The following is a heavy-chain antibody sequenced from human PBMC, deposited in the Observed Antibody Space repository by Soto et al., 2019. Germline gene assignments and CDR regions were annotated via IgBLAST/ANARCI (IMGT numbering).Heavy chain of an antibody. CDR2: INAANGNT. CDR3: ARPTYDLSTGYSYYFDS. J-gene: IGHJ4*02. D-gene: IGHD3-9*01. V-gene: IGHV1-3*01. CDR1: GYGFTNYD. Sequence: ASVKVSCKTSGYGFTNYDIHWLRLAPGRGLEWMGWINAANGNTRYSQSLQDRATFTRDTSATIAYMELNSLTSEDTAVYYCARPTYDLSTGYSYYFDSWGQGTQVTVSS.